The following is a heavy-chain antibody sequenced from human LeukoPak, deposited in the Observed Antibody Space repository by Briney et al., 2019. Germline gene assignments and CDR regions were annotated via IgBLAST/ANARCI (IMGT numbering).Heavy chain of an antibody. CDR3: AREGRILTGYYPLDY. V-gene: IGHV3-30*03. CDR1: GFTFSSYG. CDR2: ISYDGSNK. J-gene: IGHJ4*02. D-gene: IGHD3-9*01. Sequence: GGSLRLSCAASGFTFSSYGMHWVRQAPGKGLEWVAVISYDGSNKYYADSVKGRFTISRDNSKNTLYLQMNSLRAEDTAVYYCAREGRILTGYYPLDYWGQGTLVTVSS.